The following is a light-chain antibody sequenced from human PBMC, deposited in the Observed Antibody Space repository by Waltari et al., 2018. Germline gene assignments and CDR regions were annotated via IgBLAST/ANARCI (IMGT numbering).Light chain of an antibody. CDR2: DVS. CDR3: VAYTSTRTPYV. CDR1: DSGLCHLDD. J-gene: IGLJ1*01. Sequence: SALTLPDPVSAAPGQSIPISCSASDSGLCHLDDDSWLQQYPGKSPKLMINDVSNRPSGVSDRFSGARSGKTASLTISGLQAEDEAEYYCVAYTSTRTPYVFGSGTRVTVL. V-gene: IGLV2-14*03.